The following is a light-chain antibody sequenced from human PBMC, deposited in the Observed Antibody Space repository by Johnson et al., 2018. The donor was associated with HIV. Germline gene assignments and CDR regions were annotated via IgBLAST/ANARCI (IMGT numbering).Light chain of an antibody. J-gene: IGLJ1*01. Sequence: QSVLTQPPSVSAAPGQKVTISCSGSSSNIGNNCVSWYQQLPGRAPKLLIYDNNKRPSGIPDRFSGSESGSSATLGITGLQTGDEADYYCETWDSRLGGYYVFGSGTRLTVL. V-gene: IGLV1-51*01. CDR3: ETWDSRLGGYYV. CDR2: DNN. CDR1: SSNIGNNC.